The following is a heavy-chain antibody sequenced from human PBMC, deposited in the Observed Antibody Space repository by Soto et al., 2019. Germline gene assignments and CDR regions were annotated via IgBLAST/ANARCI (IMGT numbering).Heavy chain of an antibody. CDR1: GDSIDSNDW. Sequence: SETLSLTCVVSGDSIDSNDWWTWVRQTPGKGLEWIGAVSRSGITNYNPDFKSRVSFSEDKTNNAFSLRFNFVTAADSALSFCARRSHNAACGRWGQ. CDR2: VSRSGIT. V-gene: IGHV4-4*02. CDR3: ARRSHNAACGR. J-gene: IGHJ1*01. D-gene: IGHD2-15*01.